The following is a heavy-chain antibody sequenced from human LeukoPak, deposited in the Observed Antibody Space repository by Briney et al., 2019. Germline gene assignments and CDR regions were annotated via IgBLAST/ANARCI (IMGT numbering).Heavy chain of an antibody. CDR1: GYTFTGYY. Sequence: ASVKVSCKASGYTFTGYYIHWVRQAPGQGLELMGWINANSGVTNYAQKFQGRVTMTRDTSISTAYMELGSLRSDDTAVYYCARDEARYSSGYYPNWFDPWGQGTLVTVSS. CDR2: INANSGVT. J-gene: IGHJ5*02. CDR3: ARDEARYSSGYYPNWFDP. D-gene: IGHD3-22*01. V-gene: IGHV1-2*02.